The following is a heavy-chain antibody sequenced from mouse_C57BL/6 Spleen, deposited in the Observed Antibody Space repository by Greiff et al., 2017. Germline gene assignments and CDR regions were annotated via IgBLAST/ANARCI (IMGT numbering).Heavy chain of an antibody. CDR2: ISGGGGNT. CDR3: ARGVANWDWYFDV. J-gene: IGHJ1*03. Sequence: EVQLVESGGGLVKPGGSLKLSCAASGFTFSSYTMSWVRQTPEKRLEWVATISGGGGNTYYPDSVKGRFTISRDNAKNTLYLQMSSLRSEDTAMYYCARGVANWDWYFDVWGTGTTVTVSS. D-gene: IGHD4-1*01. V-gene: IGHV5-9*04. CDR1: GFTFSSYT.